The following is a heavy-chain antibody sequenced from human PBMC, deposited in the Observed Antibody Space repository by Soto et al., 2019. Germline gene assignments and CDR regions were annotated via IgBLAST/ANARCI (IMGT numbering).Heavy chain of an antibody. CDR2: IHYSGST. D-gene: IGHD2-15*01. J-gene: IGHJ4*02. CDR1: GGSISSYY. Sequence: PSETLSLTCTVSGGSISSYYWSWIRQPPGKGLEWIGYIHYSGSTNYNPSLKSRVTISVDTSKNQFSLKLSSVTAADTAVYYCARVGKYCSGGSRYSVYFDYWGQGTLVTVSS. CDR3: ARVGKYCSGGSRYSVYFDY. V-gene: IGHV4-59*01.